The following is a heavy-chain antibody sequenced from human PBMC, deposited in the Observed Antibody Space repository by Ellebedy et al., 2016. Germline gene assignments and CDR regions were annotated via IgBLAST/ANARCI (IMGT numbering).Heavy chain of an antibody. J-gene: IGHJ4*02. Sequence: GESLKISXVASGFTFSNFFMTWVRQAPGKGLEWVSTISAGSDTTRLADSVKGRFTISRDTSKNSVYLRMNNLRVEDTVVYYCRQGHYADLWGQGTLVTVSS. D-gene: IGHD4-17*01. V-gene: IGHV3-23*01. CDR3: RQGHYADL. CDR1: GFTFSNFF. CDR2: ISAGSDTT.